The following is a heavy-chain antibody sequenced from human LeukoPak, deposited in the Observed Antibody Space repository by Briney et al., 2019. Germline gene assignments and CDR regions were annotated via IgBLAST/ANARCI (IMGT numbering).Heavy chain of an antibody. CDR3: ARVPVDIVATISAGDWFDP. D-gene: IGHD5-12*01. CDR2: INHSGST. CDR1: GGSSSGYY. J-gene: IGHJ5*02. Sequence: SETLSLTCAVYGGSSSGYYWSWIRQPPGKGLEWIGEINHSGSTNYNPSLKSRVTISVDTSKNQFSLKLSSVTAADTAVYYCARVPVDIVATISAGDWFDPWGQGTLVTVSS. V-gene: IGHV4-34*01.